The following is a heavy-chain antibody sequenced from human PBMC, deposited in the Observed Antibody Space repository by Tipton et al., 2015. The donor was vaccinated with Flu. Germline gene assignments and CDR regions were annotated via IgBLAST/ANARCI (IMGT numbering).Heavy chain of an antibody. D-gene: IGHD3-22*01. Sequence: LRLSCTVSGGSISSGSYYWSWIRQPAGKGLEWIGRTYTSGSTNYNPSLKSRVTISVDTSKNQFSLKLSSVTAADTAVYYCARAGWLLPFDYWGQGTLVTVSS. CDR1: GGSISSGSYY. CDR2: TYTSGST. V-gene: IGHV4-61*02. J-gene: IGHJ4*02. CDR3: ARAGWLLPFDY.